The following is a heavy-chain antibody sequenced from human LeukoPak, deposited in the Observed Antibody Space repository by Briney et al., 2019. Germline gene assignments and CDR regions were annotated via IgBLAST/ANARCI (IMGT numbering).Heavy chain of an antibody. V-gene: IGHV4-59*01. D-gene: IGHD3-3*01. J-gene: IGHJ4*02. CDR3: ARSFWSGYSSTSFEF. CDR1: GGSISDYY. Sequence: SETLSLTCSVSGGSISDYYWSWLRQPPGKGLEWIALIYYSGSTGESTNYNPSLKSRLTISVDTSKKQFSLNLRSVTAADTAVYYCARSFWSGYSSTSFEFWGQGTLVTVSS. CDR2: IYYSGSTGEST.